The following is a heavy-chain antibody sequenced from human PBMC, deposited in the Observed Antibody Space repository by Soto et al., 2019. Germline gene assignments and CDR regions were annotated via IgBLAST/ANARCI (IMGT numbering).Heavy chain of an antibody. CDR3: ARSYGDLPDY. J-gene: IGHJ4*02. CDR2: IYYSGST. Sequence: QVQLQESGPGLVKPSETLCLNCSVSGGSIGTYFWGWIRQPPGKGLEWIGHIYYSGSTSYNPSLRSRVTISLDTSKNQFSLRLRSVSAADTAVYYCARSYGDLPDYWGQGTLVTVFS. D-gene: IGHD4-17*01. V-gene: IGHV4-59*08. CDR1: GGSIGTYF.